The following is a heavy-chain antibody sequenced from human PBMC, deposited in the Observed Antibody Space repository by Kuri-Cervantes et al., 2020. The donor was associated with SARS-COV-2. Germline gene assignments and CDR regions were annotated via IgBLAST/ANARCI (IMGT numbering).Heavy chain of an antibody. Sequence: SETLSLTCAVYGGSFSGYYWSWIRQPPGKGLEWIGEINHSGSTNYNPSLKSRVTISVDTSKNQFSLQLNSVTPEDTAVYYCARDPLFTIFGVVRETQPHESWGQGTLVTVSS. CDR2: INHSGST. D-gene: IGHD3-3*01. J-gene: IGHJ4*02. CDR3: ARDPLFTIFGVVRETQPHES. V-gene: IGHV4-34*01. CDR1: GGSFSGYY.